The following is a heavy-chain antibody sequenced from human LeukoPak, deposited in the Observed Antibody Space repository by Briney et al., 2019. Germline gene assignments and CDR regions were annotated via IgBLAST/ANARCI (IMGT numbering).Heavy chain of an antibody. D-gene: IGHD3-10*01. J-gene: IGHJ5*02. CDR1: GFTFSSYS. V-gene: IGHV3-21*01. CDR3: ARDNSVVRGFRLGNWFDP. Sequence: GGSLRLSCAASGFTFSSYSMNWVRQAPGKGLEWVSSISSSSSYIYYTDSVKGRFTISRDNAKNSLYLQMNSLRAEDTAVYYCARDNSVVRGFRLGNWFDPWGQGTLVTVSS. CDR2: ISSSSSYI.